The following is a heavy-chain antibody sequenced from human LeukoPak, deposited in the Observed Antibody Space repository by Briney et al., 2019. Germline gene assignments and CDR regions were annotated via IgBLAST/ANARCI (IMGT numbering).Heavy chain of an antibody. J-gene: IGHJ4*02. CDR3: ARDKYCSGGSCEDY. Sequence: GGSLRLSCAASGFTFDDYGMSWVRQAPGKGLEWVSGINWNGGSTGYADSVKGRFTISRDNAKNSLYLQMNSLRAEDTALYYCARDKYCSGGSCEDYWGQGTLVTVSS. CDR1: GFTFDDYG. D-gene: IGHD2-15*01. CDR2: INWNGGST. V-gene: IGHV3-20*04.